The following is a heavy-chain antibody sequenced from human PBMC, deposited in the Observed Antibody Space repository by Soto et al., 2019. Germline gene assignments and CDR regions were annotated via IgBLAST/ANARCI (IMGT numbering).Heavy chain of an antibody. D-gene: IGHD2-15*01. CDR3: ASRGTTTYCSGGSCYARGFDY. CDR1: GGSISSGDYH. CDR2: IYYSGTT. V-gene: IGHV4-30-4*01. J-gene: IGHJ4*02. Sequence: QVQLQESGPGLVKPSQTLSLTCTVSGGSISSGDYHWSWIRQPPGKGLEWIGYIYYSGTTYYNPSLKSRVTISVDTSKNQFSLKLSSVTAADTALYYCASRGTTTYCSGGSCYARGFDYWGQGTLVTVSS.